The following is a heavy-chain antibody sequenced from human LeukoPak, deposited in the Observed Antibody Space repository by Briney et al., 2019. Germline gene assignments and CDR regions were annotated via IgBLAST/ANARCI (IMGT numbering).Heavy chain of an antibody. CDR3: AFTMIVVAEY. D-gene: IGHD3-22*01. CDR1: GFTVSSNY. V-gene: IGHV3-66*01. Sequence: PGGSLRLSCAASGFTVSSNYMSWVRQAPGKGLEWVSVIYSGGSTYYADSVKGRFTISRDNSKNTLYLQMNSLRAEDTAVDYCAFTMIVVAEYWGQGTLGTVSS. CDR2: IYSGGST. J-gene: IGHJ4*02.